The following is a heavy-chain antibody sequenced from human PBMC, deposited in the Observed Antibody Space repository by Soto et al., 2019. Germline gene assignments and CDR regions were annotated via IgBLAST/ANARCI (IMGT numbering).Heavy chain of an antibody. CDR2: IIPIFGTA. CDR1: GGTFSSYA. D-gene: IGHD3-22*01. Sequence: QVQLVQSGAEVKKPGSSVKVSCKASGGTFSSYAISWVRQAPGKGLEWMGGIIPIFGTANYAQKFQGRVTITADESTRTAYMELSSLRSEDTAVYYCARGYYYDSSGYYSNAYYFDYWGQGTLVTVSS. V-gene: IGHV1-69*01. CDR3: ARGYYYDSSGYYSNAYYFDY. J-gene: IGHJ4*02.